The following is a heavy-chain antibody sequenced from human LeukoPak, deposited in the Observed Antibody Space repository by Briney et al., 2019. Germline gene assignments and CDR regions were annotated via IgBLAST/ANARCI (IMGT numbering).Heavy chain of an antibody. V-gene: IGHV3-7*01. D-gene: IGHD4-17*01. J-gene: IGHJ4*02. CDR2: IKQDGREK. CDR1: EFTFGNYW. Sequence: GGSLRLSCAASEFTFGNYWMSWVRQAPGKELEWVANIKQDGREKYYVDSVKGRFTISRDNAENSLYLQMNSLRPEDTAVYYCAREGYGDPFDYWGQGTLVTVSS. CDR3: AREGYGDPFDY.